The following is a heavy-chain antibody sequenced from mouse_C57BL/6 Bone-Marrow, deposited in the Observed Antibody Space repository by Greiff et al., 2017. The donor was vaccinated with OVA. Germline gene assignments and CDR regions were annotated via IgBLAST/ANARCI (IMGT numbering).Heavy chain of an antibody. Sequence: VHLVESGPGLVQPSQSLSITCTVSGFSLTSYGVHWVRQSPGKGLEWLGVIWSGGSTDYNAAFISRLSISKDNSKSQVFFKMNSLQADDTAIYYCARRGDYYGSSYCFDYWGQGTTLTVSS. CDR2: IWSGGST. J-gene: IGHJ2*01. CDR3: ARRGDYYGSSYCFDY. V-gene: IGHV2-2*01. D-gene: IGHD1-1*01. CDR1: GFSLTSYG.